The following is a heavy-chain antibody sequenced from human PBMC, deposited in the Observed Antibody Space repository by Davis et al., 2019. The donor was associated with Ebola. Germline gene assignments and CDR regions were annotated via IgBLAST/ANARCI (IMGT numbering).Heavy chain of an antibody. Sequence: GESLKISCAASGFTFSDYYMSWIRQAPGKGLEWVSYITSSGSTIYYADSVKGRFTISRDNAKNSLYLQMNTLRDEDTAVYYCARDYYDSSGYYFDYWGQGTLVTVSS. CDR2: ITSSGSTI. J-gene: IGHJ4*02. V-gene: IGHV3-11*04. CDR3: ARDYYDSSGYYFDY. CDR1: GFTFSDYY. D-gene: IGHD3-22*01.